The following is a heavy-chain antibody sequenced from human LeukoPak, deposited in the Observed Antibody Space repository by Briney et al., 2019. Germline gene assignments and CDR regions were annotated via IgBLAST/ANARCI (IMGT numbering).Heavy chain of an antibody. Sequence: SETLSLTCIVSGGSISSYYWSWIRQPAGKGLEWIGRIYTSGSTNYNPSLKSRVTMSVDTSKNQFSLKLSSVTAADTAVYYCARDRLDTAMVTPFDYWGQGTLVTVSS. CDR1: GGSISSYY. V-gene: IGHV4-4*07. J-gene: IGHJ4*02. CDR3: ARDRLDTAMVTPFDY. CDR2: IYTSGST. D-gene: IGHD5-18*01.